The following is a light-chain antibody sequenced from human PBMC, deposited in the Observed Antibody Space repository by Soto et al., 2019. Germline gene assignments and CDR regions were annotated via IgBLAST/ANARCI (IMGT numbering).Light chain of an antibody. V-gene: IGKV1-5*03. Sequence: DIQMTQSPSTLSASVGDTITITCRASQSISNWLAWYQQKPGKAPKLLIYKASSLESGVPSRFSGSGSGTEFTLTISSLQPDDFATYYCQQYNSFSGTFGQGTKVEIK. CDR1: QSISNW. CDR2: KAS. J-gene: IGKJ1*01. CDR3: QQYNSFSGT.